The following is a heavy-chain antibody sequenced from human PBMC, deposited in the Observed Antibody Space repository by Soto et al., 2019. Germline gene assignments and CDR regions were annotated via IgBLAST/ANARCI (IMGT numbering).Heavy chain of an antibody. V-gene: IGHV3-30-3*01. Sequence: QVQLVESGGGVVQPGRSLRLSCAASGFTFSSYAMHWVRQAPGKGLEWVAVISYDGSNKYYADSVKGRFTISRDNSQNTLYLQMNRLRAEDTAVYYCAREGGAGSSRIYYYGMDVWGQGTTVTVSS. D-gene: IGHD6-13*01. CDR2: ISYDGSNK. CDR1: GFTFSSYA. CDR3: AREGGAGSSRIYYYGMDV. J-gene: IGHJ6*02.